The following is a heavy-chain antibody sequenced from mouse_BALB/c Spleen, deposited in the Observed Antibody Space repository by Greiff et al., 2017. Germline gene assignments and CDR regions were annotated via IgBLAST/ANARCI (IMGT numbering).Heavy chain of an antibody. CDR2: INSNGGST. J-gene: IGHJ4*01. Sequence: EVHLVESGGGLVQPGGSLKLSCAASGFTFSSYGMSWVRQTPDKRLELVATINSNGGSTYYPDSVKGRFTISRDNAKNTLYLQMSSLKSEDTAMYYCASLLRSYYAMDYWGQGTSVTVSS. CDR1: GFTFSSYG. D-gene: IGHD1-1*01. V-gene: IGHV5-6-3*01. CDR3: ASLLRSYYAMDY.